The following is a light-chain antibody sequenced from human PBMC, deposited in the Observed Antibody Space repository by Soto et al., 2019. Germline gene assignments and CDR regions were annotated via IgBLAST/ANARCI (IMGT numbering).Light chain of an antibody. V-gene: IGKV3-20*01. CDR1: QSVSSSY. J-gene: IGKJ2*01. CDR3: QQYGSSPSMYT. CDR2: GAS. Sequence: EIVLTQSPGTLSLSPGERATLSCRASQSVSSSYLAWYQQKPGQAPRLLIYGASSRATGIPDRFSGSGSGTDFTLTISRLEPDDFAVYYCQQYGSSPSMYTFGQGTNVDI.